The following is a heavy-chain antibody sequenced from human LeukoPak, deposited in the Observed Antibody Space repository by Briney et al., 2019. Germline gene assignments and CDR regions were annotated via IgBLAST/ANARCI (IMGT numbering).Heavy chain of an antibody. CDR3: ARRSSSGHYFDS. Sequence: LSQTLSLTCAISGDSVSSNSVTWNWIRQSPSRGLEWLGRTYYRSKWYNDYALSVKSRITVNPDTSKNQFSLQLNSVTPEDTAVYYCARRSSSGHYFDSWGLGTLVTVSS. V-gene: IGHV6-1*01. D-gene: IGHD3-22*01. CDR2: TYYRSKWYN. CDR1: GDSVSSNSVT. J-gene: IGHJ4*02.